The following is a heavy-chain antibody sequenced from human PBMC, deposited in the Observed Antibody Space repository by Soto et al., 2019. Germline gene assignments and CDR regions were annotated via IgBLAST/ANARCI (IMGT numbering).Heavy chain of an antibody. D-gene: IGHD2-2*02. CDR2: ITSSGSTI. CDR3: AREGCSSTSCYTNYYYYGMDV. J-gene: IGHJ6*02. V-gene: IGHV3-11*01. CDR1: GFTFSDYY. Sequence: GGSLRLSCAASGFTFSDYYMSWIRQAPGKGLEWVSYITSSGSTIYYADSVKGRFTISRDNAKNSLYLQTNSLRAEDTAVYYCAREGCSSTSCYTNYYYYGMDVWGQGTTVTVSS.